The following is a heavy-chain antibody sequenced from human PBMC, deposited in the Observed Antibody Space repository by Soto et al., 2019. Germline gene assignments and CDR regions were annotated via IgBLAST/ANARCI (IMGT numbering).Heavy chain of an antibody. Sequence: SVKVSCKASGYTFTSYGISWVRQAPGQGLEWMGRIIPILGIANYAQKFQGRVTITADKSTSTAYMELSSLRSEDTAVYYCARDLHRGGFDPWGQGTLVTVSS. D-gene: IGHD3-10*01. CDR3: ARDLHRGGFDP. CDR1: GYTFTSYG. CDR2: IIPILGIA. V-gene: IGHV1-69*04. J-gene: IGHJ5*02.